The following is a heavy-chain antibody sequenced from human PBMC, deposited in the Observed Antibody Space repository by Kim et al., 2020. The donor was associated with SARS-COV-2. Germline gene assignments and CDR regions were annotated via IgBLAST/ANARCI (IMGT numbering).Heavy chain of an antibody. V-gene: IGHV4-34*01. Sequence: SETLSLTCAVYGGSFSGYYWSWIRQPPGKGLEWIGEINHSGSTNYNPSLKSRVTISVDTSKNQFSLKLSSVTAADTAVYYCARRRGGPPPRFDYWGQGT. CDR1: GGSFSGYY. CDR2: INHSGST. D-gene: IGHD3-16*01. J-gene: IGHJ4*02. CDR3: ARRRGGPPPRFDY.